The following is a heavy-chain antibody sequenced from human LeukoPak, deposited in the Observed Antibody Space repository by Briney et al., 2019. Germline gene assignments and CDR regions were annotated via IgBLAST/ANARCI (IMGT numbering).Heavy chain of an antibody. V-gene: IGHV1-18*01. CDR1: GYTFTSYG. J-gene: IGHJ4*02. Sequence: ASVKVSCKASGYTFTSYGISWVRQAPGQGLEWMGWISAYNGNTNYAQKLQGRVTMTTDKSTSTAYMELSSLRSEDTAVYYCARSMSSGITMVRGVNPEDDYWGQGTLVTVSS. CDR3: ARSMSSGITMVRGVNPEDDY. CDR2: ISAYNGNT. D-gene: IGHD3-10*01.